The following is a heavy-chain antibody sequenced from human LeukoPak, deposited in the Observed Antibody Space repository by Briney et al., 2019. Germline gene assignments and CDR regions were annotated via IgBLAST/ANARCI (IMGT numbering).Heavy chain of an antibody. D-gene: IGHD3-16*01. V-gene: IGHV4-59*01. Sequence: PSETLSLTCTVSGGSISSYYWSWIRRPPGKGLEWIGYIYYSGSTNYNPSLKSRVTISVDTSKNQFSLKLSSVTAADTAVYYCARVVRGGAVYWLDPWGQGTLVTVSS. CDR2: IYYSGST. J-gene: IGHJ5*02. CDR3: ARVVRGGAVYWLDP. CDR1: GGSISSYY.